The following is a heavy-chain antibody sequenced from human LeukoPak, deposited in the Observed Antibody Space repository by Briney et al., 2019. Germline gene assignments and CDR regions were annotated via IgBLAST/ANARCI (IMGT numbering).Heavy chain of an antibody. J-gene: IGHJ4*02. Sequence: PSETLSLTCTVSGGSISSGGYYWSWIRQHPGKGLEWIGYIYYSGSTYYNPSLKSRVTISVDTSKNQFSLKLSSVTAADTAVYYCAREPPSSGLYFDYWGQGTLVTVSS. CDR2: IYYSGST. CDR1: GGSISSGGYY. D-gene: IGHD6-19*01. CDR3: AREPPSSGLYFDY. V-gene: IGHV4-31*03.